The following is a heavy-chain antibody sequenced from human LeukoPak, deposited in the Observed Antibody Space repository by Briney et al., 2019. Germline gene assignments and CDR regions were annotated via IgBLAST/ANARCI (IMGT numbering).Heavy chain of an antibody. V-gene: IGHV3-33*06. CDR3: AKEAAGTLDP. Sequence: GRSLRLSCAASGITFSNYGMHWVRQAPGKGLEWVALIWYDGSNKYYADSVKGRLTISRDNSKNTLYLQMNSLRAEDTAVYYCAKEAAGTLDPWGQGTLVTVSS. CDR2: IWYDGSNK. J-gene: IGHJ5*02. D-gene: IGHD6-13*01. CDR1: GITFSNYG.